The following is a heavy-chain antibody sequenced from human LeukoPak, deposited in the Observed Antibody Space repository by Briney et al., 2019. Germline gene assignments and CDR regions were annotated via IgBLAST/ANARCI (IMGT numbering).Heavy chain of an antibody. J-gene: IGHJ4*02. D-gene: IGHD3/OR15-3a*01. Sequence: SETLSLTCAVSGASISGSNYYWGWIRQPPGKGLEWIGSIYYSGNTYYNASLKSQVSISIDTSKNQFSLRLTSVTAADTAVYYCARQTGSGLFILPGGQGTLVTVSS. V-gene: IGHV4-39*01. CDR3: ARQTGSGLFILP. CDR1: GASISGSNYY. CDR2: IYYSGNT.